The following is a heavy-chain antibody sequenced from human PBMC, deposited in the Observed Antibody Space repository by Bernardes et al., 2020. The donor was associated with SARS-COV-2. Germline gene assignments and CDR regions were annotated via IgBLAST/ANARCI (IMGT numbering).Heavy chain of an antibody. CDR1: GYSFTSYW. CDR3: ARHSGSALYYGSASLGY. D-gene: IGHD3-10*01. J-gene: IGHJ4*02. Sequence: ESLKLSCKGSGYSFTSYWISWVRQMPGKGLEWMGSIDPSDSYTNYSPSFQGHVTISADKSISTAYLQWSSLKASDTAMYYCARHSGSALYYGSASLGYWGQGTLVTVSS. V-gene: IGHV5-10-1*01. CDR2: IDPSDSYT.